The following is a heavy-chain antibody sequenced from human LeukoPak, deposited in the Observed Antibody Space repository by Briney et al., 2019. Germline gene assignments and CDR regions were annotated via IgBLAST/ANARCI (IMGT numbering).Heavy chain of an antibody. Sequence: TLSLTCTVSGGSISSGSYYWSWIRQPAGKGLEWIGRIYTSGSTNYNPSLKSRVTISVDTSKNQFSLKLSSVTAADTAVYYCARRGEYWGQGILVTVSS. CDR1: GGSISSGSYY. J-gene: IGHJ4*02. CDR2: IYTSGST. D-gene: IGHD3-16*01. CDR3: ARRGEY. V-gene: IGHV4-61*02.